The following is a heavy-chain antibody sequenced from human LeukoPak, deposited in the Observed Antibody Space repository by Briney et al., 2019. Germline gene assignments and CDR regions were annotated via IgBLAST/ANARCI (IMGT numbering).Heavy chain of an antibody. CDR2: IIPIFGTA. CDR3: AVTDDFWSGYYENWFDP. Sequence: SVKVSCKASGGTFSSYAISWVRQAPGQGLEWMGGIIPIFGTANYAQKFQGRVTITADESTSTAYMELSSLRSEDTAVYYCAVTDDFWSGYYENWFDPWGQGTLVTVSS. J-gene: IGHJ5*02. CDR1: GGTFSSYA. D-gene: IGHD3-3*01. V-gene: IGHV1-69*13.